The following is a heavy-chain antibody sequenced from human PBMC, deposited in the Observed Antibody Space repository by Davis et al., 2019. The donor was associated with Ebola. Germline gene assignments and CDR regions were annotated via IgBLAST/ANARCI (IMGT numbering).Heavy chain of an antibody. CDR2: IYYSGST. CDR1: GGSFSGHY. J-gene: IGHJ5*02. Sequence: SETLSLTCAVYGGSFSGHYWSWIRQPPGKGLEWIGYIYYSGSTNYNPSLKSRVTISVDTSKNQFSLKLSSVTAADTAVYYCARDASGSYLGGDWFDPWGQGTLVTVSS. D-gene: IGHD1-26*01. CDR3: ARDASGSYLGGDWFDP. V-gene: IGHV4-59*11.